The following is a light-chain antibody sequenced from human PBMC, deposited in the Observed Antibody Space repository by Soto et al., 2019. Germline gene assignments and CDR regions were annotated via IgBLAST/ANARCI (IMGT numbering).Light chain of an antibody. J-gene: IGKJ4*01. CDR2: DAS. V-gene: IGKV3-11*01. CDR3: QQRSNWLT. CDR1: QSVSSY. Sequence: IVLTHSPATLSLSPWERATLSCRASQSVSSYLAWYQQKPGQAPRLLIYDASNRATGIPARFSGSGSGTDFTLTISSLEPEDFAVYYCQQRSNWLTFGGGTKVDIK.